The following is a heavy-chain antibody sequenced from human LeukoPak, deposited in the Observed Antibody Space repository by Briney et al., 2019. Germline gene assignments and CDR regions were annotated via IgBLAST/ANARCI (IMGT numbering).Heavy chain of an antibody. V-gene: IGHV4-30-2*01. J-gene: IGHJ4*02. CDR1: GGSISSGGYY. CDR2: IYHSGST. Sequence: SETLSLTCTVSGGSISSGGYYWSCIRQPPGKGQKWIGYIYHSGSTYYNPSLKSRVTISVDRSKNQFSLKLSSVTAADTAVYYCARDGLDCSSTSCYLDYWGQGTLVTVSS. CDR3: ARDGLDCSSTSCYLDY. D-gene: IGHD2-2*01.